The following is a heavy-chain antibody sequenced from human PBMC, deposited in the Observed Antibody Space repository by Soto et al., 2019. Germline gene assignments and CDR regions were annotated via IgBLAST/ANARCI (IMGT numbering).Heavy chain of an antibody. CDR3: ARAGFGGYDFWSGYYWGGYYYGMDV. J-gene: IGHJ6*02. Sequence: ASVKVSCKASGYTFTSYEINWVRQATGQGLEWMGWMNPNSGNTGYAQKFQGGVTMTRNTSISTAYMELSSLRSEDTAVYYCARAGFGGYDFWSGYYWGGYYYGMDVWGQGTTVTVSS. V-gene: IGHV1-8*01. D-gene: IGHD3-3*01. CDR2: MNPNSGNT. CDR1: GYTFTSYE.